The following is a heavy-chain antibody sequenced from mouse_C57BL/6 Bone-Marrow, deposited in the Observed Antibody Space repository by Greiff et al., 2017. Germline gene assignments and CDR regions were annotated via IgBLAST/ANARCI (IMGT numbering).Heavy chain of an antibody. Sequence: QVQLQQSGPELVKPGASVKISCKASGYAFSRSWMNWVKQRPGKGLEWIGRIYPGDGDTNYNGKFKGKATLTADKSSSTAYMQLSSLTSEDSAVYFCAKGGLRRTFAYWGQGTLVTVSA. CDR3: AKGGLRRTFAY. D-gene: IGHD2-4*01. J-gene: IGHJ3*01. CDR1: GYAFSRSW. CDR2: IYPGDGDT. V-gene: IGHV1-82*01.